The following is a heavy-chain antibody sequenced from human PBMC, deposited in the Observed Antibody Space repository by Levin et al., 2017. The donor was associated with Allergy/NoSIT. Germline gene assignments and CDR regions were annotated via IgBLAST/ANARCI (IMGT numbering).Heavy chain of an antibody. V-gene: IGHV3-30-3*01. Sequence: GGSLRLSCAASGFTFSSYAMHWVRQAPGKGLEWVAVISYDGSNKYYADSVKGRFTISRDNSKNTLYLQMNSLRAEDTAVYYCARDSRPYYYDSSAQGYWGQGTLVTVSS. CDR1: GFTFSSYA. CDR3: ARDSRPYYYDSSAQGY. J-gene: IGHJ4*02. D-gene: IGHD3-22*01. CDR2: ISYDGSNK.